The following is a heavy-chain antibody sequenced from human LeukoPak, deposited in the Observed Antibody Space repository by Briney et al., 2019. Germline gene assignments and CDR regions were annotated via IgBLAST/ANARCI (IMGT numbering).Heavy chain of an antibody. V-gene: IGHV3-73*01. J-gene: IGHJ5*02. CDR2: IRSKANSYAT. Sequence: PGRSLRLSCAASGFTFSGSAMHWVRQASGKGLEWVGRIRSKANSYATAYAASVKGRFTISRDDSKNTAYLQMNSLKTEDTAVYYCTWRYYYDSSGYFRTWGQGTLVTVSS. D-gene: IGHD3-22*01. CDR3: TWRYYYDSSGYFRT. CDR1: GFTFSGSA.